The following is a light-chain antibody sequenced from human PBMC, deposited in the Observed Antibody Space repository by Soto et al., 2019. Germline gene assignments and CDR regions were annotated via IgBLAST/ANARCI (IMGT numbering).Light chain of an antibody. CDR2: GAS. CDR3: QQYGSSPQWT. CDR1: QSVSSSY. Sequence: EIVLTQSPGTLSLSPGERATLSCRASQSVSSSYLAWYQQTPGQAPGLLIYGASSRATGIPGRFSGSGAGTDFTFTSSTLEPEDFAVYYCQQYGSSPQWTSGHGTKVEIK. V-gene: IGKV3-20*01. J-gene: IGKJ1*01.